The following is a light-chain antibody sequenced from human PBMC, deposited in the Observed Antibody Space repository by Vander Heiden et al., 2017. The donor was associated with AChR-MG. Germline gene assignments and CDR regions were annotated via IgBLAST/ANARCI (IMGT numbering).Light chain of an antibody. Sequence: IVLTQYPGTLSLSPGESATLSCRASQSVNKCLAWYKHKPGQAPRLLIYDASSRATGIPARFSGSGSGTDFTVTISSLEPEDFAVYYCQQRGKWPPSFGRETKLEIK. V-gene: IGKV3-11*01. CDR3: QQRGKWPPS. J-gene: IGKJ2*01. CDR1: QSVNKC. CDR2: DAS.